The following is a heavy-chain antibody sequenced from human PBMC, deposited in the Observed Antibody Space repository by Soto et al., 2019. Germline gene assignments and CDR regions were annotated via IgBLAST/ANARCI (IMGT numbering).Heavy chain of an antibody. Sequence: SETLSLTCTVSGDSLSSGGYYCSWIRLLPGKGLEWIGFIYYSGSTFYNPSLRSRVTMSADASKNQISLKLSSVTAADTAVYYCAKTKTPHVRNGMDVWGQGTTVTV. J-gene: IGHJ6*02. V-gene: IGHV4-31*03. CDR3: AKTKTPHVRNGMDV. CDR1: GDSLSSGGYY. CDR2: IYYSGST. D-gene: IGHD2-8*01.